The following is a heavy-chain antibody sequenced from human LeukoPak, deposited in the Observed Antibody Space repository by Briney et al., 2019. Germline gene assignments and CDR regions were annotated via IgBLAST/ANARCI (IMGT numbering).Heavy chain of an antibody. CDR2: ISSSGSTI. CDR3: AELGITMIGGV. Sequence: GGSLRLSCAASGLTLRDYGMHWVRQAPGKGLEWVSYISSSGSTIYYADSVKGRFTISRDNAKNSLYLQMNSLRAEDTAVYYCAELGITMIGGVWGKGTTVTISS. J-gene: IGHJ6*04. CDR1: GLTLRDYG. D-gene: IGHD3-10*02. V-gene: IGHV3-48*03.